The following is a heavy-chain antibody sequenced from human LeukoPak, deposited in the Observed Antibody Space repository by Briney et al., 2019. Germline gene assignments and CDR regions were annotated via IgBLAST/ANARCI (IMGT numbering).Heavy chain of an antibody. CDR1: GFTFSNAW. Sequence: GGSLRLSCAASGFTFSNAWMSWVRQAPGKGLEWVSSISSSSSYIYYADSVKGRFTISRDNAKNSLYLQMNSLRAEDTAVYYRARSAIAGARTAFDYWGQGTLVTVSS. V-gene: IGHV3-21*01. J-gene: IGHJ4*02. CDR2: ISSSSSYI. CDR3: ARSAIAGARTAFDY. D-gene: IGHD1-26*01.